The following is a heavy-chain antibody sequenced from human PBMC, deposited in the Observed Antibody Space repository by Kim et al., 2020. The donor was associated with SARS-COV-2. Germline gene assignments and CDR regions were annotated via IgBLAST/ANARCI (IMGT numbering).Heavy chain of an antibody. Sequence: GGSLRLSCAASGFTFSSYAMSWVRQAPGKGLEWVSAISGSGGSTYYADSVKGRFTISRDNSKNTLYLQMNSLRAEDTAVYCCAGGEMELLVSDYWGQGTLVTVSS. CDR1: GFTFSSYA. D-gene: IGHD1-7*01. CDR3: AGGEMELLVSDY. CDR2: ISGSGGST. V-gene: IGHV3-23*01. J-gene: IGHJ4*02.